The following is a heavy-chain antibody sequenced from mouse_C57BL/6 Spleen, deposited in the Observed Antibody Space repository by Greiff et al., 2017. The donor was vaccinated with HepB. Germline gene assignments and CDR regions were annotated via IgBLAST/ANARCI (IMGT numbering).Heavy chain of an antibody. CDR3: TRAGSSYAYAMDY. CDR2: ISSGGDYI. J-gene: IGHJ4*01. V-gene: IGHV5-9-1*02. Sequence: EVKLQESGEGLVKPGGSLKLSCAASGFTFSSYAMSWVRQTPEKRLEWVAYISSGGDYIYYADTVKGRFTISRDNARNTLYLQMSSLKSEDTAMYYCTRAGSSYAYAMDYWGQGTSVTVSS. D-gene: IGHD1-1*01. CDR1: GFTFSSYA.